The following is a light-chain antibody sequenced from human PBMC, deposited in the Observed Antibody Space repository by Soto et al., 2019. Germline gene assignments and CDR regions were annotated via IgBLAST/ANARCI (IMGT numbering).Light chain of an antibody. CDR3: QQDYSYPPFS. J-gene: IGKJ3*01. Sequence: AIRMTQSPSSLSASTGDRVTITCRASQGISSYLAWYQQKPGKAPKLLIYAASTLQSGVPSRFSGSGSGTDFTLTISYLQSEDFATYYCQQDYSYPPFSFGPGTKVDIK. V-gene: IGKV1-8*01. CDR1: QGISSY. CDR2: AAS.